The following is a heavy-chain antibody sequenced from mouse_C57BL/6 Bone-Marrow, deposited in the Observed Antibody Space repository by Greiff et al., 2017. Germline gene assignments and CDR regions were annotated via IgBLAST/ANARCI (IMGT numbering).Heavy chain of an antibody. CDR3: ARRGWLLFDY. CDR1: GFTFSSYG. CDR2: ISSGGSYT. V-gene: IGHV5-6*02. D-gene: IGHD2-3*01. Sequence: EVKLQESGGDLVKPGGSLKLSCAASGFTFSSYGMSWVRQTPDKRLEWVATISSGGSYTYYPDSVKGRFTISRDNAKNTLYLQMSSLKSEDTAMYYCARRGWLLFDYWGQGTTLTVSS. J-gene: IGHJ2*01.